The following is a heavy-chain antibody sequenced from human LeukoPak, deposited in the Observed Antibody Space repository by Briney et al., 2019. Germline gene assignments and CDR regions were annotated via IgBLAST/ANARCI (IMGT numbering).Heavy chain of an antibody. J-gene: IGHJ3*02. CDR2: IIPIFGTA. V-gene: IGHV1-69*13. D-gene: IGHD3-9*01. Sequence: ASVKVSCKASGGTFSSYAISWVRQAPGQGLEWMGGIIPIFGTANYAQKFQGRVTITADESTSTAYMELSSLRSEDTAVYYCARDFPTSYYDILTGYYNDAFDIWGQGTMVTVSS. CDR1: GGTFSSYA. CDR3: ARDFPTSYYDILTGYYNDAFDI.